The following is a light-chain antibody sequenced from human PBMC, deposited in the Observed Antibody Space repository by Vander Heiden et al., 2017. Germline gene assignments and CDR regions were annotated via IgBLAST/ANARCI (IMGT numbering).Light chain of an antibody. J-gene: IGLJ1*01. Sequence: GQRVTISCSGSSSNIGSNTVNWYQHLPGTAPKLLIHSNNQRPSGVPDRFSGSKSGTSASLAISGLQSEDEADYYCAAWDDSLNAYVFGTGTKVTVL. CDR1: SSNIGSNT. CDR2: SNN. V-gene: IGLV1-44*01. CDR3: AAWDDSLNAYV.